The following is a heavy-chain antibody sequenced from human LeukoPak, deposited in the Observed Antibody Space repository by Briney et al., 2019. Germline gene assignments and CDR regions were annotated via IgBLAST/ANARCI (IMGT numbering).Heavy chain of an antibody. J-gene: IGHJ4*02. Sequence: ASVKVSCKASGYTFTSYAMNWVRQAPGQGLEWMGWINTNTGNPTYAQGFTGRFVFSLDTSVSTAYLQISSLKAEDTAVYYCARDYSSSWAYYFDYWGQGTLVTVSS. CDR2: INTNTGNP. V-gene: IGHV7-4-1*02. D-gene: IGHD6-13*01. CDR3: ARDYSSSWAYYFDY. CDR1: GYTFTSYA.